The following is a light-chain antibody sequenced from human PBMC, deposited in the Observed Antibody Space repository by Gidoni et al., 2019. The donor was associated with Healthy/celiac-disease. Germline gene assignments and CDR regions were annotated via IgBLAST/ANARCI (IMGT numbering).Light chain of an antibody. J-gene: IGKJ3*01. Sequence: DIQLTQSPSFLSASVGDRVTITCWASQGISSYLDWYQQKPGKAPKLLIYAASTLQSGVPSRFSGSGSGTEFTLTISSLQPEDFATYYCQQLNSYPIFTFGPGTKVDIK. CDR3: QQLNSYPIFT. CDR2: AAS. CDR1: QGISSY. V-gene: IGKV1-9*01.